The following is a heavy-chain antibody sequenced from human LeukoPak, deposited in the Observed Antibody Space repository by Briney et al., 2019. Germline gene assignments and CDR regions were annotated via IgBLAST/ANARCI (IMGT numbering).Heavy chain of an antibody. Sequence: GESLKISCKGSGYSFTSYWIGWVRQMPGKGLEWMGIIYPGDSDTRYSPAFEGQVTISADKSISTAYVQWSSLKASDTAIYYCARLSWFGECCYYGMDVWGQGTTVTVSS. CDR1: GYSFTSYW. V-gene: IGHV5-51*01. J-gene: IGHJ6*02. CDR3: ARLSWFGECCYYGMDV. D-gene: IGHD3-10*01. CDR2: IYPGDSDT.